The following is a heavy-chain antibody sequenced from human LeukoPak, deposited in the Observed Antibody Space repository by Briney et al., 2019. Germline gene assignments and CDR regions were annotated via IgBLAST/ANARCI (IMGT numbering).Heavy chain of an antibody. CDR2: ISSSGSTI. Sequence: PGGSLRLSCAASGFTFSSDEMNWVRQAPGKGLEWVSYISSSGSTIYYADSVKGRFTISRDNAKNSLYLQMNSLRAEDTAVYYCARLVYSGSYFDYWGQGTLVTVSS. D-gene: IGHD1-26*01. V-gene: IGHV3-48*03. CDR3: ARLVYSGSYFDY. J-gene: IGHJ4*02. CDR1: GFTFSSDE.